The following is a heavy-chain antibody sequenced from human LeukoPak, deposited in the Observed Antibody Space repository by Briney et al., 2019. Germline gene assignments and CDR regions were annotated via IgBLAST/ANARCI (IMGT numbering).Heavy chain of an antibody. D-gene: IGHD3-10*01. CDR3: TKNGGYSDAFDI. V-gene: IGHV3-43*02. Sequence: TGGSLRLSCAASGFIFDDYAMHWVRQAPGKGLEWVSLISGDGGRTYYTDSVKGRFTISRGNSKHSLYLQMNSLRTEDTALYYCTKNGGYSDAFDIWGQGTMVTVSS. J-gene: IGHJ3*02. CDR1: GFIFDDYA. CDR2: ISGDGGRT.